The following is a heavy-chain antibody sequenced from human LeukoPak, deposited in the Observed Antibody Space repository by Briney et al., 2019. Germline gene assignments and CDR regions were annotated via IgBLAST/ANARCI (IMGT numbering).Heavy chain of an antibody. CDR2: ISGDSGGT. Sequence: GGSLRLSCAASGFTFSIYAMSWVRQAPGKGLEWVSTISGDSGGTYYADSVKGRFTISRDNSKNTLYLQMNSLRVEDTAVYYCAKPEGYCSGGSCYRYFQHWGQGTLVTVSS. CDR1: GFTFSIYA. D-gene: IGHD2-15*01. J-gene: IGHJ1*01. CDR3: AKPEGYCSGGSCYRYFQH. V-gene: IGHV3-23*01.